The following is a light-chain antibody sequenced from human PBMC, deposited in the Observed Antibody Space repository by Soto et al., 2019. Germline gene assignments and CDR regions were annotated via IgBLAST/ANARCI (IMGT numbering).Light chain of an antibody. V-gene: IGKV1-39*01. CDR3: QQSYTTPWT. CDR1: QTVNRC. Sequence: DIQLTQSPSSLSASVGDRITITCRTSQTVNRCLSWFRQKPGKAPTLLIYDSSTLYSGVPSRFTGSGSGTEFSLTSSSLQPDDFASYYCQQSYTTPWTFGQGTKVEVK. CDR2: DSS. J-gene: IGKJ1*01.